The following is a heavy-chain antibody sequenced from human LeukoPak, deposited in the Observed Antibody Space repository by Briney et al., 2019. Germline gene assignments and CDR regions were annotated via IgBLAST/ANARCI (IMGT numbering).Heavy chain of an antibody. Sequence: SQTLSLTCTVSGGSISSGGYYWSWIRQPPGKGLEWIGYIYYSGSTSYNPSLKSGLTISIDTSENQFSLKLRSVTAADTAVYYCARERGEGSRYYYEISGFDYWGQGTLVTVSS. V-gene: IGHV4-30-4*08. J-gene: IGHJ4*02. CDR1: GGSISSGGYY. D-gene: IGHD3-22*01. CDR2: IYYSGST. CDR3: ARERGEGSRYYYEISGFDY.